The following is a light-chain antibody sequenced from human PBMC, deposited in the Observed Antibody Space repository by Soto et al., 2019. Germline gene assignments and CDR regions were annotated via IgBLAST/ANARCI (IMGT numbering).Light chain of an antibody. CDR3: QQYGSSPGT. J-gene: IGKJ1*01. V-gene: IGKV3-20*01. CDR1: QTVRSSY. Sequence: EIVLTQSPGTLSLSPGERATLSCRASQTVRSSYLAWYQQKPGQAPRLLIYGASTRATGIPDRFSGSGSGTDFPLTISRLEPEDFAGYYGQQYGSSPGTFGQGTKVEIK. CDR2: GAS.